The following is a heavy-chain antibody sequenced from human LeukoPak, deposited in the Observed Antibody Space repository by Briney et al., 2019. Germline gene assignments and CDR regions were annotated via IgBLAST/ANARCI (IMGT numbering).Heavy chain of an antibody. J-gene: IGHJ4*02. CDR2: IYYSGTT. Sequence: KASETLSLTCTVSGGSISSSSYYWGWIRQPPGKGLEWIGNIYYSGTTYYNPSLKSRVTISIDTSKNQFSLKLSSVTDADTAVYYCARSALLTTDWGQETLVTVSS. D-gene: IGHD4/OR15-4a*01. CDR3: ARSALLTTD. CDR1: GGSISSSSYY. V-gene: IGHV4-39*01.